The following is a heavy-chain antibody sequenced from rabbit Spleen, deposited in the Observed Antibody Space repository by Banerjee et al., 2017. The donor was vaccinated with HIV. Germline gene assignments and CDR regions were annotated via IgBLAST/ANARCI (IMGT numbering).Heavy chain of an antibody. Sequence: QEQLEESGGGLVKPGASLTLTCTASGFSFSSGYDMCWVRQATGKGLEWIGTIWTGSASITWYASWALGRFTISKTSSTTVTLQLNSLTAADTATYFCARDPNYASGHYIYSFWGPGTLVTVS. D-gene: IGHD1-1*01. CDR2: IWTGSASIT. CDR1: GFSFSSGYD. CDR3: ARDPNYASGHYIYSF. J-gene: IGHJ4*01. V-gene: IGHV1S45*01.